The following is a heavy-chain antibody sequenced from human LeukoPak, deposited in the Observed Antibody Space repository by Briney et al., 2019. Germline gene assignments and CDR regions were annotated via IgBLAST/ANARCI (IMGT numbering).Heavy chain of an antibody. CDR1: GGSISSSSYY. J-gene: IGHJ4*02. CDR3: ARDFAASSGYPTYFAS. V-gene: IGHV4-39*07. Sequence: SETLSLTCTVSGGSISSSSYYWGWIRQPPGKGLEWIGNIYYSGSTHYNPSLKSRVTISVDTSKNQFSLKLTSVTAADTAVYYCARDFAASSGYPTYFASWGQGALVTVSS. D-gene: IGHD3-22*01. CDR2: IYYSGST.